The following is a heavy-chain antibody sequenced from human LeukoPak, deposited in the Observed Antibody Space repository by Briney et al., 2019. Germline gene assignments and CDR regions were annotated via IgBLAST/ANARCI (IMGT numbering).Heavy chain of an antibody. Sequence: ASVKVSCKASGYTFTGYYMHWVRQAPGQGLEWMGWINPNSGGTNYAQKFQGRVTMTRDTSISTAYMELSRLRSDDTAVYYCARDYYDSSGYYYGVGYWGQGTLVTVPS. CDR1: GYTFTGYY. V-gene: IGHV1-2*02. D-gene: IGHD3-22*01. CDR3: ARDYYDSSGYYYGVGY. CDR2: INPNSGGT. J-gene: IGHJ4*02.